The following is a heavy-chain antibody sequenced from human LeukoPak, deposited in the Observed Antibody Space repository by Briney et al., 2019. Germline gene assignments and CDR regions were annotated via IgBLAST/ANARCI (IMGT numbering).Heavy chain of an antibody. CDR1: GYTFTIFG. CDR3: ARASISGSYYHYY. CDR2: ISAQNGNT. J-gene: IGHJ4*02. Sequence: GASVRVSYKASGYTFTIFGISWVRRAPGKGFEWMGWISAQNGNTNYAQKLQGRVTMTTDTSTSTAYMELSSLSSDDPAVYYCARASISGSYYHYYWGQGTLVTVSS. V-gene: IGHV1-18*01. D-gene: IGHD1-26*01.